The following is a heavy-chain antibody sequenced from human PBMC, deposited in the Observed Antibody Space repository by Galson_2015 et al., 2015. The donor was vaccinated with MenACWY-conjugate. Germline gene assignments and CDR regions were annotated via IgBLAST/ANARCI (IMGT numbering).Heavy chain of an antibody. CDR1: GFTFTTYS. J-gene: IGHJ4*02. D-gene: IGHD4-17*01. V-gene: IGHV3-48*04. CDR2: ISTTSSTI. Sequence: SLRLSCAASGFTFTTYSMNWVRQAPGQGLEWISYISTTSSTIYYADSVKGRFTISRDSAKSSLYLQMHSLKVEDTAIYYCARDLYGDYAVDFWGQGVLVTVSS. CDR3: ARDLYGDYAVDF.